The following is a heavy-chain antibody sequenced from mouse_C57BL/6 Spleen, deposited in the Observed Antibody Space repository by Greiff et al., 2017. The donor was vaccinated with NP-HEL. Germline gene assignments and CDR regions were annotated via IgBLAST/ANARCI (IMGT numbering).Heavy chain of an antibody. Sequence: EVKLMESGGGLVKPGGSLKLSCAASGFTFSSYAMSWVRQTPEKRLEWVATISDGGSYTYYPDNVKGRFTISRDNAKNNLYLQMSHLKSEDTAMYYCARDSSGLFDYWGQGTTLTVSS. CDR1: GFTFSSYA. D-gene: IGHD3-2*02. CDR3: ARDSSGLFDY. CDR2: ISDGGSYT. V-gene: IGHV5-4*01. J-gene: IGHJ2*01.